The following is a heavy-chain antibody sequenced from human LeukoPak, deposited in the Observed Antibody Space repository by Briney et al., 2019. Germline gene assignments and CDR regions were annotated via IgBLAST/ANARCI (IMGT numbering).Heavy chain of an antibody. CDR1: GGTFSSYA. CDR2: IIPIFGTA. V-gene: IGHV1-69*05. J-gene: IGHJ4*02. D-gene: IGHD3/OR15-3a*01. CDR3: ARKTPGTGAFDY. Sequence: GASVKVSCKASGGTFSSYAISWVRQAPGQGLEWMGGIIPIFGTANYAQKFQGRVTITTDESTSTAYMELSSLRSEDTAVYYCARKTPGTGAFDYWGQGTLVTVSS.